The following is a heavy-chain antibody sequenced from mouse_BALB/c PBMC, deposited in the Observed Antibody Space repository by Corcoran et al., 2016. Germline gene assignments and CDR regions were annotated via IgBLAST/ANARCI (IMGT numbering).Heavy chain of an antibody. Sequence: EVQLQQSGAELVKPGASVRLSCTAAGFNVRDTYMHWVKQRPEQGLEWIGRIDPANGNTKYDPKFQGKATITADTSSNTAYLQLSSLTSEDTAVYYCARSAGEIDYWGQGTTLTVSS. CDR2: IDPANGNT. CDR1: GFNVRDTY. CDR3: ARSAGEIDY. D-gene: IGHD4-1*01. V-gene: IGHV14-3*02. J-gene: IGHJ2*01.